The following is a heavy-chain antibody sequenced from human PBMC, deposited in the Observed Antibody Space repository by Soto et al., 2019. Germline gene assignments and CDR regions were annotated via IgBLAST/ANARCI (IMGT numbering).Heavy chain of an antibody. CDR2: IYHSGNT. Sequence: ASETLSLTCTVSGGSISSYYWGWIRQPPGKGLEWIGSIYHSGNTYYNPSLKSRVSISLDTSKNHFSLELTSVTAADTAVYYCARGQSNYYGYYFDYWGQGTLVTVSS. CDR3: ARGQSNYYGYYFDY. CDR1: GGSISSYY. J-gene: IGHJ4*02. V-gene: IGHV4-38-2*02. D-gene: IGHD3-10*01.